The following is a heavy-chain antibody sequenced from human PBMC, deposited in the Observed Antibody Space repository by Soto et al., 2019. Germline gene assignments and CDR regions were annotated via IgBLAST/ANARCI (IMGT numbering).Heavy chain of an antibody. V-gene: IGHV4-34*01. CDR2: INHSGST. D-gene: IGHD1-26*01. Sequence: PSETQPLPYAVYGGNFRDYYCSWIRKHPGKGLEWIGEINHSGSTNYNPSLKSRVTISVDTSKNQFSLKLSSVTAADTAVYYCARGCRGFFQTVKTASDLPLRSWDSWGQG. J-gene: IGHJ4*01. CDR1: GGNFRDYY. CDR3: ARGCRGFFQTVKTASDLPLRSWDS.